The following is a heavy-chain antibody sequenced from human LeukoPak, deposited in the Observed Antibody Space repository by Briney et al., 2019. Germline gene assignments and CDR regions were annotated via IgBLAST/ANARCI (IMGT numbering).Heavy chain of an antibody. V-gene: IGHV3-30*18. CDR1: GFTFSSQF. J-gene: IGHJ4*02. Sequence: PGGSLRLSCAASGFTFSSQFMHWVRQAPGKGLEWVAVISYDGSNKYYADSVKGRFTISRDNSKNTLYLQMNSLRAEDTAVYYCAKEALWFGEGSYFDYWGQGTLVTVSS. D-gene: IGHD3-10*01. CDR2: ISYDGSNK. CDR3: AKEALWFGEGSYFDY.